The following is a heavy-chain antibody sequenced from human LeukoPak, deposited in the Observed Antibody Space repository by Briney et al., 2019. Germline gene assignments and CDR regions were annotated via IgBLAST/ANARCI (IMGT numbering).Heavy chain of an antibody. CDR2: IKQDGSEK. CDR1: GNYW. CDR3: ARGRAQLWPH. V-gene: IGHV3-7*01. D-gene: IGHD5-18*01. Sequence: GGSLRLSCAASGNYWMHWVRQAPGKGLEWVANIKQDGSEKYYVDSVKGRFTISRDNAKNSLYLQMNSLRAEDTAVYYCARGRAQLWPHWGQGTLVTVSS. J-gene: IGHJ4*02.